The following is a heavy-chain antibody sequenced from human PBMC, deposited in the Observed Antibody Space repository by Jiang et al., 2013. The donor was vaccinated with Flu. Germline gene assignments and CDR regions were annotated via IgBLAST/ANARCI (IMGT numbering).Heavy chain of an antibody. D-gene: IGHD1-7*01. CDR2: FDPEKADT. CDR3: VTTTFNWNYHYFDF. CDR1: GDTLAELP. Sequence: GAEVKKPGASVKVSCKVSGDTLAELPMHWVRQAPGKGLEWMGGFDPEKADTVYAQKFQDRVTLTEDAYTDTAYLELSSLRSDDTAVYYCVTTTFNWNYHYFDFWGQGPWSASP. V-gene: IGHV1-24*01. J-gene: IGHJ4*02.